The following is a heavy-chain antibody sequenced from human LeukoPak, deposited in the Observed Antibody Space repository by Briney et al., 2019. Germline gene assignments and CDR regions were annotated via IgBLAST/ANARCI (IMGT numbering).Heavy chain of an antibody. D-gene: IGHD3-10*01. CDR2: MNPNSGNT. J-gene: IGHJ5*02. V-gene: IGHV1-8*01. Sequence: VASVKVSCKASGYTFTSYDINWVRQATGQGLEWMGWMNPNSGNTGYAQKFQGRVTMTRNTSISTAYMELSSLRSEDTAVYYCAISMVGGGYNWFAPGARGPLVPVP. CDR1: GYTFTSYD. CDR3: AISMVGGGYNWFAP.